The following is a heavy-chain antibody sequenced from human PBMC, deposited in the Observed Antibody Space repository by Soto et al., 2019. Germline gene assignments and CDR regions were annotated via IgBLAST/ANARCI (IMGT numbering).Heavy chain of an antibody. CDR3: AKDIGTSTSTALSSFAIDN. J-gene: IGHJ4*02. CDR2: ISYDGTNK. Sequence: GGSLRLSCAPSGFTFRNYGMHWVRQAPGKGLQWVADISYDGTNKYYEDSVKGRFTISRDNSKNTLFLQMNSLRSEDTAVYYCAKDIGTSTSTALSSFAIDNWGQGTLVTVSS. D-gene: IGHD6-6*01. CDR1: GFTFRNYG. V-gene: IGHV3-30*18.